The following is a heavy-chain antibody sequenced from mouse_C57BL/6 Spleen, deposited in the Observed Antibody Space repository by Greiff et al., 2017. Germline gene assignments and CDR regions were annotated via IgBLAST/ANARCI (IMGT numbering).Heavy chain of an antibody. CDR3: KRDRGDYGSRGYFDV. CDR1: GFTFSSYA. CDR2: ISSGGDYI. V-gene: IGHV5-9-1*02. Sequence: EVKLLESGEGLVKPGGSLKLSCAASGFTFSSYAMSWVRQTPEKRLEWVAYISSGGDYIYYADTVKGRFTISRDNARNTLYLQMSSLKSEDTAMYYCKRDRGDYGSRGYFDVWGKGTTVTVSS. J-gene: IGHJ1*03. D-gene: IGHD1-1*01.